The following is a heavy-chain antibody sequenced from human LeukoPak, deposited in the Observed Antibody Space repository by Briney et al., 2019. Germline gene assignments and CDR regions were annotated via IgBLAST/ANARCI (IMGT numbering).Heavy chain of an antibody. CDR2: IIPIFGTA. CDR3: ARAGFSGSSWYWYFDY. Sequence: SVKVSCKASGGTFSSYAISWVRQAPGQGLEWMGGIIPIFGTANYAQKFQGRVTITADESTSTAYMELSSLRSDDTAAYYCARAGFSGSSWYWYFDYWGQGTLVTVSS. J-gene: IGHJ4*02. V-gene: IGHV1-69*01. D-gene: IGHD6-13*01. CDR1: GGTFSSYA.